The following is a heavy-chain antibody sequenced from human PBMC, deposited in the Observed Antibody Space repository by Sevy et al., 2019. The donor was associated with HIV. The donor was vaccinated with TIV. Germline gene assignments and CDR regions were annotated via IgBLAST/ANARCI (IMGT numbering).Heavy chain of an antibody. CDR2: THSNGNT. CDR3: TRHRYTLVRGIIMTWFDP. Sequence: SETLSLTCTVSGGSISGYYWSWIRQSPGKGLEWIAYTHSNGNTNYNPSLKSRVTISIDTSKNQFSLKLRSVTAADTAVYYCTRHRYTLVRGIIMTWFDPWGQGTLVTVSS. J-gene: IGHJ5*02. CDR1: GGSISGYY. V-gene: IGHV4-59*01. D-gene: IGHD3-10*01.